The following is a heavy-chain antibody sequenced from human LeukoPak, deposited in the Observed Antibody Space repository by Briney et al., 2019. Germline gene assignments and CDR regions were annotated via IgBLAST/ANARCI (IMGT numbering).Heavy chain of an antibody. J-gene: IGHJ5*02. CDR1: GYTFTSYA. CDR3: ARSYGDENWFDP. D-gene: IGHD4-17*01. CDR2: INAGNGNT. V-gene: IGHV1-3*01. Sequence: ASVKVSCKASGYTFTSYAMHWVRQAPGQRLEWMGWINAGNGNTKYSQKFQGRVTITRDTSASTAYMELSSLRSEDTAVYYCARSYGDENWFDPWGQGTLVTVSS.